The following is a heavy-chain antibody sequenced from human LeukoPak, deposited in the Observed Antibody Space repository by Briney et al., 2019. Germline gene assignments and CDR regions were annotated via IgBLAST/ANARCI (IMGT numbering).Heavy chain of an antibody. CDR2: IYHSGST. Sequence: SETLSLTCTVSGYSISSGYYWGWIRQPPGKGLEWIGSIYHSGSTYYNPSLKSRVTISVDTSKNQFSLKLSSVTAADTAVYYCARSQLGWNYRDETNWFDPWGQGTLVTVSS. CDR3: ARSQLGWNYRDETNWFDP. CDR1: GYSISSGYY. D-gene: IGHD1-7*01. V-gene: IGHV4-38-2*02. J-gene: IGHJ5*02.